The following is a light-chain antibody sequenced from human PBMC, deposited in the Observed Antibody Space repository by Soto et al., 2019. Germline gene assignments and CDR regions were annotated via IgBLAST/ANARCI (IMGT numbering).Light chain of an antibody. CDR1: QSVNSNY. J-gene: IGKJ3*01. CDR2: SAS. CDR3: HQYGFSPPCT. Sequence: IVLTQYPGPLSLSPGERVTLSCRPSQSVNSNYFAWYQQKPGQPPRLLIYSASFRATGIPDRFSGSGSGTDFSLTISRLEPEDFAVYYCHQYGFSPPCTFGPGTKVDFK. V-gene: IGKV3-20*01.